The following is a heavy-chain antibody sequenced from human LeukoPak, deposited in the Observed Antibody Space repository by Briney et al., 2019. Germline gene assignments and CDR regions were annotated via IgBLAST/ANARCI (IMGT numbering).Heavy chain of an antibody. Sequence: PSETLSLTCTVSGGSISSYYWSWIRQPPGKGLEWIGYIYYSGSTNYNPSLKSRVTISVDTSKNQFSLKLSSVTAADTAVYYCARGRMIQRPQLYGMDVWGQGTTVTVSS. V-gene: IGHV4-59*01. CDR1: GGSISSYY. CDR2: IYYSGST. D-gene: IGHD5-18*01. J-gene: IGHJ6*02. CDR3: ARGRMIQRPQLYGMDV.